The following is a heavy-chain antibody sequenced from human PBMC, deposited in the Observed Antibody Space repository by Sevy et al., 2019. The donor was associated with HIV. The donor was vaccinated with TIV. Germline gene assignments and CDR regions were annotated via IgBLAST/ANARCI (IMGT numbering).Heavy chain of an antibody. CDR2: INPDSGDT. D-gene: IGHD5-18*01. J-gene: IGHJ4*02. CDR1: GHTFTDYF. V-gene: IGHV1-2*02. Sequence: ASVKVSCKASGHTFTDYFMHWVRQAPGQGLEWMGWINPDSGDTKYAQKFHGRVTLTRDTSISTAYMELSRLKSDDTVVYYCASPGGYRYGSLLDYWGQGTLVTVSS. CDR3: ASPGGYRYGSLLDY.